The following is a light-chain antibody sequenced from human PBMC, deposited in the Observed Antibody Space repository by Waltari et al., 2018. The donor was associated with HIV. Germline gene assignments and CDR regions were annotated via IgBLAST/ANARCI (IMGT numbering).Light chain of an antibody. V-gene: IGKV1-39*01. CDR1: QTIDNY. J-gene: IGKJ5*01. CDR3: QQTYSPPRT. Sequence: DIQMTQSPSSLSASIGDTVTITCRASQTIDNYLNWYQHQSGRVPKLLIYLASTLQTGVPSRFSCRGSGTLFSLIIADVQPEDLATYFCQQTYSPPRTFGPGTRLE. CDR2: LAS.